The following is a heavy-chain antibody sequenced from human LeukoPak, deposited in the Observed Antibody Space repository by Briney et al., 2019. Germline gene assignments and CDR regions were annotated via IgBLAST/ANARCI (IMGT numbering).Heavy chain of an antibody. Sequence: GGSLRLSCAASGFTFGNYGMNWVRQAPGKGLEWVSYITSGSSRIHYADSVKGRFTISRDSAKNSLYLQINSLRDEDTAVYYCARGQLWLDFWGQGALVTVSS. V-gene: IGHV3-48*02. CDR1: GFTFGNYG. CDR3: ARGQLWLDF. J-gene: IGHJ5*01. D-gene: IGHD5-18*01. CDR2: ITSGSSRI.